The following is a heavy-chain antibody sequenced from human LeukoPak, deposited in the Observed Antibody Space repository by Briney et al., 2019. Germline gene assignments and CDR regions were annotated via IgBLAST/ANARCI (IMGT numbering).Heavy chain of an antibody. D-gene: IGHD5-18*01. J-gene: IGHJ4*02. CDR1: GFTFSNYW. Sequence: GGSLRLSCAASGFTFSNYWMSWVRQAPGKGLEWLANINQDGSEIYYVDSVKGRFTISRDNGKDSLYLQINSLSADDTAVYCCARRGDTAQFLDYWVQRTLV. CDR3: ARRGDTAQFLDY. CDR2: INQDGSEI. V-gene: IGHV3-7*01.